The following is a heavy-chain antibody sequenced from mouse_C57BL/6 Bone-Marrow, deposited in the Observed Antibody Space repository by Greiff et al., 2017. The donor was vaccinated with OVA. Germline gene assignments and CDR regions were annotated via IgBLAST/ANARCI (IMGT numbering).Heavy chain of an antibody. CDR3: ARDGMGVRAWFAY. CDR2: IYPGDGDT. V-gene: IGHV1-80*01. D-gene: IGHD5-1*01. J-gene: IGHJ3*01. Sequence: VQLQQSGAELVKPGASVKISCKASGYAFSSYWMNWVKQRPGQGLEWIGQIYPGDGDTNYNGKFKGKATLTADKSSSTAYMQLSSLTSEDSAVYFCARDGMGVRAWFAYWGQGTLVTVSA. CDR1: GYAFSSYW.